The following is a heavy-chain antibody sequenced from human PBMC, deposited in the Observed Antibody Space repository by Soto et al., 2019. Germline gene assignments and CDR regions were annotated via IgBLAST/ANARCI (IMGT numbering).Heavy chain of an antibody. CDR1: GGSISSGGYS. J-gene: IGHJ5*02. CDR2: IYHSGST. CDR3: ASSYYDILTGSNWFDP. Sequence: QLQLQESGSGLVKPSQTLSLTCAVSGGSISSGGYSWGWIRQPPGKGLEWIGYIYHSGSTYYNPSLKSRVTISVDRSKNQFSLKLSSVTAADTAVYYCASSYYDILTGSNWFDPWGQGTLVTVSS. V-gene: IGHV4-30-2*01. D-gene: IGHD3-9*01.